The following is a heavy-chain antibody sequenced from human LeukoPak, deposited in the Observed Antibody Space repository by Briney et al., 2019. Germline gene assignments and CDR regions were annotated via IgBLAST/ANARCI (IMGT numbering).Heavy chain of an antibody. CDR1: GFTFSSYG. V-gene: IGHV3-23*01. CDR2: ISGSGGST. CDR3: ARDSSSSWYPDPHWYFDL. D-gene: IGHD6-13*01. Sequence: PGGSLRLSCAASGFTFSSYGMSWVRQAPGKGLEWVSAISGSGGSTYYADSVKGRFTISRDNSKNTLYLQMNSLRAEDTAVYYCARDSSSSWYPDPHWYFDLWGRGTLVTVSS. J-gene: IGHJ2*01.